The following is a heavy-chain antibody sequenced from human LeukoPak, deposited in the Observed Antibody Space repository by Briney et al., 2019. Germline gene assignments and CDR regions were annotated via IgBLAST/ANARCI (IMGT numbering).Heavy chain of an antibody. V-gene: IGHV3-48*02. Sequence: GGSLRLSCAASGFTFSSYSMNWVRQAPGKGLEWVSYISSSLSVIYYADSMKGRFTISRDNAKNSLFLQMNSLRDDDTAIYYCTRDQYSGHWYYAFDIWGQGTRVTVSS. D-gene: IGHD6-19*01. CDR3: TRDQYSGHWYYAFDI. CDR1: GFTFSSYS. J-gene: IGHJ3*02. CDR2: ISSSLSVI.